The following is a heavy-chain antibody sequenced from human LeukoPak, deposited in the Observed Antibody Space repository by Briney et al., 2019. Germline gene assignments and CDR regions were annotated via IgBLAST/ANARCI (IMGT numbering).Heavy chain of an antibody. CDR2: ITYIGTT. J-gene: IGHJ4*02. Sequence: SETLSLTCAVYGASFSNYYWSWIRQPPGKGLKWIGEITYIGTTNYNPSLKSRVTISVDTSKNQFSLKLSSVTAADTAVYYCAGYDSSGYYYGYWGQGTLVTVSS. V-gene: IGHV4-34*01. D-gene: IGHD3-22*01. CDR1: GASFSNYY. CDR3: AGYDSSGYYYGY.